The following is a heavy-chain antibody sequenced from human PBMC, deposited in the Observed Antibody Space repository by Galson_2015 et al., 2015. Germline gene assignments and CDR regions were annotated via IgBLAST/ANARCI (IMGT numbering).Heavy chain of an antibody. Sequence: SLRLSCAASGFTFSSYGMHWVRQAPGKGLEWVAVISYDGSNKYYADSAKGRFTISRDNSKNTLYLQMNSLRAEDTAVYYCARDPGMAAVAVVFDYWGQGTLVTVSS. D-gene: IGHD6-19*01. CDR3: ARDPGMAAVAVVFDY. CDR1: GFTFSSYG. CDR2: ISYDGSNK. V-gene: IGHV3-30*03. J-gene: IGHJ4*02.